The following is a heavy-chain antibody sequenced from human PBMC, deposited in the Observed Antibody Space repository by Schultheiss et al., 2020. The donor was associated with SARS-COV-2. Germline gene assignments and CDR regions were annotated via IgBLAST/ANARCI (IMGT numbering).Heavy chain of an antibody. CDR3: ARDSAVLYGDYVPYNWFDP. CDR2: ISDSGDET. CDR1: GFTFSSYW. Sequence: GGSLRLSCAASGFTFSSYWMHWVRQAPGKGLVWVSGISDSGDETHYADSVKGRSTISRDNAKNSLYLQMNSLRDEDTAVYYCARDSAVLYGDYVPYNWFDPWGQGTLVTVSS. J-gene: IGHJ5*02. D-gene: IGHD4-17*01. V-gene: IGHV3-21*01.